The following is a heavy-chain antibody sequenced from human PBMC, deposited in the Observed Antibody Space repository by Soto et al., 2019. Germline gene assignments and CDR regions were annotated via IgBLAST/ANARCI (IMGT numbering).Heavy chain of an antibody. CDR2: IYYSGST. Sequence: QVQLQESGPGLVKPSQTLSLTCTVSGGSISSGGYYWSWIRQHPGKGLEWIGYIYYSGSTYYNPSLKSRVXXSXDXXKNQFSLKLSSVTAADTAVYYCARGTVHPSDGMDVWGQGTTVTVSS. CDR1: GGSISSGGYY. D-gene: IGHD4-4*01. V-gene: IGHV4-31*03. CDR3: ARGTVHPSDGMDV. J-gene: IGHJ6*02.